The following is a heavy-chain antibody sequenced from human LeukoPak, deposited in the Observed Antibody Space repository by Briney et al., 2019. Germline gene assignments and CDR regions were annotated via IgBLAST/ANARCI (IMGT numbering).Heavy chain of an antibody. J-gene: IGHJ4*02. CDR2: IKQDGSEE. V-gene: IGHV3-7*01. Sequence: PGGSLRLSCAASGFTFSSYWMSRVRQAPGKGLEWVANIKQDGSEEYYVDSVKGRFTISRDNAKNSLYLQMNSLRAEDTAVYYCARGTNDFWSGYSSDYWGQGTLVTVSS. CDR3: ARGTNDFWSGYSSDY. D-gene: IGHD3-3*01. CDR1: GFTFSSYW.